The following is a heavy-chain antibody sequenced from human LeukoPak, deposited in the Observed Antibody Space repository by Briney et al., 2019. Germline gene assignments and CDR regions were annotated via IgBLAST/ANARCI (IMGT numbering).Heavy chain of an antibody. D-gene: IGHD2-2*01. Sequence: GGSLRLSCAASGFTFSSYWMHWIRQAPGKGLVWVSRINSDGSSTSYADSVKGRFTISRDNAKNTLYLQMLRAEDTAVYYCARVLVVPAARTYYYYGMDVWGQGTTVTVSS. CDR1: GFTFSSYW. CDR3: ARVLVVPAARTYYYYGMDV. V-gene: IGHV3-74*01. J-gene: IGHJ6*02. CDR2: INSDGSST.